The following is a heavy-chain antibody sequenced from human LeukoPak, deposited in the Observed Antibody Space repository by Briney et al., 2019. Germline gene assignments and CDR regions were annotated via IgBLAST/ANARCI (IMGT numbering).Heavy chain of an antibody. Sequence: GASVKVSCKASGYTFTSYGISWVRQAPGQGLEWMGWISAYNGNTNYAQKLQGRVTMTTDTSTSTAYMELRSLRSDDTAVYYCARGWTYTSMGIVATSSDYWGQGTLVTVSS. CDR2: ISAYNGNT. J-gene: IGHJ4*02. CDR1: GYTFTSYG. CDR3: ARGWTYTSMGIVATSSDY. V-gene: IGHV1-18*01. D-gene: IGHD5-12*01.